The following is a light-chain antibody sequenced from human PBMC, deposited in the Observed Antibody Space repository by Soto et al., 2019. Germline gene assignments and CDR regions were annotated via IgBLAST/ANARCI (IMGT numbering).Light chain of an antibody. CDR2: ATS. Sequence: DIKMTKSPFSLSASVGDRVTITCRASQGIRNLGWFHQKPGEAPKRLIYATSNLESGVPSRFSGSGSGTEFTLTISSLQPEDFATYFCLQHNTYPYTFGQGTKLDIK. CDR3: LQHNTYPYT. CDR1: QGIRN. J-gene: IGKJ2*01. V-gene: IGKV1-17*01.